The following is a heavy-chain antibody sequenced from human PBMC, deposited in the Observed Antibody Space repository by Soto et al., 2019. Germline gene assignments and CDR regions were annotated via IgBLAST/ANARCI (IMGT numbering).Heavy chain of an antibody. J-gene: IGHJ4*02. D-gene: IGHD2-15*01. V-gene: IGHV3-21*01. CDR2: ISSSSSYI. Sequence: GSLRLSCAASGFTFSSYSMNWVRQAPGKGLEWVSSISSSSSYIYYADSVKGRFTISRDNAKNSLYLQMNSLRAEDTAVYYCARGRVVLGYFDYWGQGTLVTVSS. CDR1: GFTFSSYS. CDR3: ARGRVVLGYFDY.